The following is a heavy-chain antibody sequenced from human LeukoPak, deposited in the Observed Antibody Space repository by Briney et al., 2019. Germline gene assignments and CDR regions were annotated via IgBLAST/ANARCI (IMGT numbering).Heavy chain of an antibody. CDR2: IYTSGST. CDR1: GVSISSCY. V-gene: IGHV4-4*07. CDR3: ARISSGWPYYFDY. J-gene: IGHJ4*02. Sequence: SETLSLTCTVSGVSISSCYWSWIRQPAGKGLEWIGRIYTSGSTNYNPSLKSRVTMSIDTFKNQFSLKLSSVTAADTAVYYCARISSGWPYYFDYWGQGTLVTVPS. D-gene: IGHD6-19*01.